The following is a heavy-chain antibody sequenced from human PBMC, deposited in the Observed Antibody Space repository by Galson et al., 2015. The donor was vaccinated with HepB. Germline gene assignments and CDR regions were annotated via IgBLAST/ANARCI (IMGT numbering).Heavy chain of an antibody. CDR2: IKSRPDGGTT. D-gene: IGHD3-3*01. J-gene: IGHJ6*03. V-gene: IGHV3-15*01. Sequence: SLRLSCAASGFTFSNAWMSWVRQAPGKGLEWVGRIKSRPDGGTTDYAAPVKGRFTTSRDDSKNTLYLQMNSLKTEDTAVYYCSGYDFWSGYDYNYYMDVWGKGTTVTVSS. CDR3: SGYDFWSGYDYNYYMDV. CDR1: GFTFSNAW.